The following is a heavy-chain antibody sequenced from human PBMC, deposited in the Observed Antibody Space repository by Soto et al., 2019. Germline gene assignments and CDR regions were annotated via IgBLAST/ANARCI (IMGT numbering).Heavy chain of an antibody. D-gene: IGHD6-13*01. CDR3: ARDSSAGLYFDY. CDR1: GFTFSNYA. V-gene: IGHV3-23*01. CDR2: ISSSGGST. J-gene: IGHJ4*02. Sequence: EVQLLESGGGLAQPGGSLRLSCAASGFTFSNYAMSWVRQAPGKVLEWVSGISSSGGSTYYADSVKGRFTISRDNSKNTLDLQMNSPRAEDTAVYYCARDSSAGLYFDYWGQGTLVTFSS.